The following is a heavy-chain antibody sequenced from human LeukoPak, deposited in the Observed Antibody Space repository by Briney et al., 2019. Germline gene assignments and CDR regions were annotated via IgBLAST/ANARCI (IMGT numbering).Heavy chain of an antibody. D-gene: IGHD2-15*01. Sequence: GGSLRLSCAASGFTFSSYAMSWVRQAPGKGLEWVSAISGSGGSTYYADSVKGRFTISRDNSKNTLYQQMNSLRAEDTAVYYCAKLACSGGSCYVVNYFDYWGQGTLVTVSS. V-gene: IGHV3-23*01. CDR2: ISGSGGST. CDR3: AKLACSGGSCYVVNYFDY. CDR1: GFTFSSYA. J-gene: IGHJ4*02.